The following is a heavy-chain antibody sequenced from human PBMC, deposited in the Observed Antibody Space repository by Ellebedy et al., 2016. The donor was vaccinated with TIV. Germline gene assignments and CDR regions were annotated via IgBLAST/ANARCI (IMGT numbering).Heavy chain of an antibody. V-gene: IGHV3-7*01. CDR3: ARRGSYGDYAVQVNSWFDP. J-gene: IGHJ5*02. D-gene: IGHD4-17*01. CDR2: IYQDGSVQ. CDR1: GFSFRSYW. Sequence: PGESLKISCAATGFSFRSYWMSWVRQAPGKGLEWVANIYQDGSVQYSLDSLKGRFTISRDNAINSLFLQMNSLRAEDTAVYYCARRGSYGDYAVQVNSWFDPWGRGTLVTVSS.